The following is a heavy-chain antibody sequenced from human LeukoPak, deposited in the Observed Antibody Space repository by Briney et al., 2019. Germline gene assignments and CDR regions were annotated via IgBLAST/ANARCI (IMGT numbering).Heavy chain of an antibody. CDR3: ARLRRTTVTTDAFDI. V-gene: IGHV4-30-2*01. D-gene: IGHD4-17*01. Sequence: PSETLSLTCTVSGVSISNGGYYWSWIRQPPGKGLEWIGYIHHSGSTYFKPSLRSRITMSVDRSKNQFSLKLRSVTAADTAVYYCARLRRTTVTTDAFDIWGQGTMVTVSS. J-gene: IGHJ3*02. CDR1: GVSISNGGYY. CDR2: IHHSGST.